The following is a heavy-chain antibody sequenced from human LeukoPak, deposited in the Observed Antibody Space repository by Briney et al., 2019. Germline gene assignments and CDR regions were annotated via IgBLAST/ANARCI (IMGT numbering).Heavy chain of an antibody. CDR2: IYYSGST. D-gene: IGHD2-15*01. V-gene: IGHV4-59*01. Sequence: SETLSLTCTVSGGSISSYYWSWIRQPPGKGLEWIGYIYYSGSTNYNPSLKSRVTISVDTSKNQFSLKLSSVTAADTAVYYCARSEEWLLARSTLDAFDIWGQGTMVTVSS. CDR1: GGSISSYY. CDR3: ARSEEWLLARSTLDAFDI. J-gene: IGHJ3*02.